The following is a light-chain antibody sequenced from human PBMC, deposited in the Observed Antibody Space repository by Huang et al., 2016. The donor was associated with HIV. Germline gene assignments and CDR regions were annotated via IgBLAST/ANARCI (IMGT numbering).Light chain of an antibody. CDR2: GAS. CDR1: QNISNY. CDR3: QQCSSTPLFT. V-gene: IGKV1-39*01. J-gene: IGKJ3*01. Sequence: DIEMTQSPPSLSASVGDRVTITCRASQNISNYLHWYQHKPVKVPKLQIDGASSLHSVVPSRSSGSGSGTHFTLTISSRQPEDFAIYYCQQCSSTPLFTFGPGTKVDMK.